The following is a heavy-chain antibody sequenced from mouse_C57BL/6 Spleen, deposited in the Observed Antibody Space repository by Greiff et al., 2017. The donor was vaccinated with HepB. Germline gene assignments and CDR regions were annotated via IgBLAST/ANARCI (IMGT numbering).Heavy chain of an antibody. V-gene: IGHV1-80*01. D-gene: IGHD2-4*01. CDR2: MYPGDGDT. Sequence: VQLQQSGAELVKPGASVKISCKASGYAFSSYWMNWVKQRHGKGLEWIGQMYPGDGDTNYNGKFKGKATLTADKSSSTAYMQLSSLTSKDSAVYFCARSDYDKDYWGQGTTLTVSS. J-gene: IGHJ2*01. CDR1: GYAFSSYW. CDR3: ARSDYDKDY.